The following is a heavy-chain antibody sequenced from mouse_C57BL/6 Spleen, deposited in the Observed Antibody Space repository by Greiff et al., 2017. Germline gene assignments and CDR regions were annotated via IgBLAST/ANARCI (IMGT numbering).Heavy chain of an antibody. J-gene: IGHJ4*01. V-gene: IGHV1-64*01. CDR3: ARVQITTVGGYYAMDY. CDR2: IHPNSGST. Sequence: QVQLKQPGAELVKPGASVKLSCKASGYTFTSYWMHWVKQRPGQGLEWIGMIHPNSGSTNYNEKFKSKATLTVDKSSSTAYMQLSSLTSEDSAVYYCARVQITTVGGYYAMDYWGQGTSVTVSS. D-gene: IGHD1-1*01. CDR1: GYTFTSYW.